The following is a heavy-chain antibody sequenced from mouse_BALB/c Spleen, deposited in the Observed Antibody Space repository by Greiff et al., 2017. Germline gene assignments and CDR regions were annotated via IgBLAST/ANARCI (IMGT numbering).Heavy chain of an antibody. CDR2: ISYDGSN. D-gene: IGHD2-3*01. V-gene: IGHV3-6*02. CDR3: AAKIYDGYYMFAY. Sequence: VQLKESGPGLVKPSQSLSLTCSVTGYSITSGYYWNWIRQFPGNKLEWMGYISYDGSNNYNPSLKNRISITRDTSKNQFFLKLNSVTTEDTATYYCAAKIYDGYYMFAYWGQGTLVTVSA. CDR1: GYSITSGYY. J-gene: IGHJ3*01.